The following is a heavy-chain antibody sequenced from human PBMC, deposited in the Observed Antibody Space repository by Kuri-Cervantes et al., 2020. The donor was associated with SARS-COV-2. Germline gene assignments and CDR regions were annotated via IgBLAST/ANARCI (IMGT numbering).Heavy chain of an antibody. V-gene: IGHV3-7*01. CDR1: GFTFSSYW. D-gene: IGHD4-23*01. J-gene: IGHJ6*03. CDR3: VREVTFHYYYYYTDV. CDR2: IKQDGSEK. Sequence: GGSLRLSCAASGFTFSSYWMSWVRQAPGKGLEWVANIKQDGSEKYYVDSVKGRFTISRDNAKNSLYLQMNSLRAEDTAVFYCVREVTFHYYYYYTDVWGKGTTVTVSS.